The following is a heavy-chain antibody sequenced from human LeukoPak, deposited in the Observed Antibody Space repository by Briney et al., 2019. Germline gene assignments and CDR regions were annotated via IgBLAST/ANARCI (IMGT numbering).Heavy chain of an antibody. D-gene: IGHD6-13*01. Sequence: SVKVSCKASGGTFSIYAISWVRQAPGQGLEWMGGIIPIFGTANYAQKFQGRVTITTDESTSTAYMELSSLRSEDTAVYYCARTQYTPTGYSSSWYVPFDYWGQGTLVTVSS. CDR1: GGTFSIYA. CDR2: IIPIFGTA. J-gene: IGHJ4*02. CDR3: ARTQYTPTGYSSSWYVPFDY. V-gene: IGHV1-69*05.